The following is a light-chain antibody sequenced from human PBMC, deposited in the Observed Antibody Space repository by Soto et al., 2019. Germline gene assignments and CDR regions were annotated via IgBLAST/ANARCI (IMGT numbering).Light chain of an antibody. CDR3: QQYGSLSWT. V-gene: IGKV3-20*01. Sequence: DIVLTQSPGTLSLSPGERATLSCRASQSVSSNYLAWYQQKPGQAPRLLIHGASTRATGVPDRFSGSGSGTDFTLTISRLEPEDFAVYHCQQYGSLSWTFGQWTKVEIK. CDR1: QSVSSNY. J-gene: IGKJ1*01. CDR2: GAS.